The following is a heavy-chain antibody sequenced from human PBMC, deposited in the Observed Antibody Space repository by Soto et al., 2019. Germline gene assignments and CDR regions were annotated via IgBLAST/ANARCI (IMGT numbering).Heavy chain of an antibody. CDR3: ARRDSGGFYRFFDS. D-gene: IGHD2-15*01. J-gene: IGHJ4*02. Sequence: RASVKGSCKASGGSLSTNPISWVRQAPGQGLEWMGGTGSGTGPGNHAQKFQGRLTVTADKSTSTVYMELTNLSSEDTAVYYCARRDSGGFYRFFDSWGQGTLVTVSS. CDR1: GGSLSTNP. V-gene: IGHV1-69*06. CDR2: TGSGTGPG.